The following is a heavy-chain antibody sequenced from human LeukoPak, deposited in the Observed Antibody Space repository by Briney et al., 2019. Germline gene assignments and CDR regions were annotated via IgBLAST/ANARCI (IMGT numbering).Heavy chain of an antibody. CDR1: GFTFSDYY. CDR2: ISSSGSTI. J-gene: IGHJ6*03. CDR3: ARDEAGYSSSWPVHYYYYMDV. Sequence: PGGSLRLSCAASGFTFSDYYMSWIRQAPGKGLEWVSYISSSGSTIYYADSVKGRFTISRDNAKNSLYLQMNSLRAEDTAVYYCARDEAGYSSSWPVHYYYYMDVWGKGTTVTISS. V-gene: IGHV3-11*01. D-gene: IGHD6-13*01.